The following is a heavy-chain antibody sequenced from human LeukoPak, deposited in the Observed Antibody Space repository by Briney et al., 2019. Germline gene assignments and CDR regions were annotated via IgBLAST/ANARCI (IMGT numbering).Heavy chain of an antibody. CDR3: ARDGSYLEYYFDY. CDR1: GFTFSSYS. Sequence: GGSLRLSCAASGFTFSSYSMNWVRQAPGKGLKWVSSISSSSSYIYYADSVKGRFTISRDNAKNSLYLQMNSLRAEDTAVYYCARDGSYLEYYFDYWGQGTLVTVSS. V-gene: IGHV3-21*01. J-gene: IGHJ4*02. CDR2: ISSSSSYI. D-gene: IGHD1-26*01.